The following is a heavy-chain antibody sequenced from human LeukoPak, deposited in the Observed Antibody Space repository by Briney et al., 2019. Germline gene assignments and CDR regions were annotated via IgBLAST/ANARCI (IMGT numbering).Heavy chain of an antibody. D-gene: IGHD6-13*01. Sequence: SETLSLTCTVSGGSISSYYWSWIRQPPGKGLEWIGYIYYSGSTNYNPSLKSRVTISVDTSKNQFSLKLSSVTAADTAVYYCATQEDGSGSSWYAGYYYYGMDVWGQGTTVTVSS. CDR3: ATQEDGSGSSWYAGYYYYGMDV. J-gene: IGHJ6*02. CDR1: GGSISSYY. V-gene: IGHV4-59*08. CDR2: IYYSGST.